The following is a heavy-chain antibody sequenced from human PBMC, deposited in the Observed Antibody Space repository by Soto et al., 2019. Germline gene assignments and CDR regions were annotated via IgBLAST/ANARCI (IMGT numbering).Heavy chain of an antibody. J-gene: IGHJ6*02. CDR3: AKDIRVKAKYYYYGMDV. CDR2: ISWDGGST. V-gene: IGHV3-43*01. Sequence: GGSLRLSCAASGFTFDDYTMHWVRQAPGKGLEWVSLISWDGGSTYYADSVKGRFTISRDNSNNSLYLQMNSLRTEDTALYYCAKDIRVKAKYYYYGMDVWGQGTTVTVSS. CDR1: GFTFDDYT.